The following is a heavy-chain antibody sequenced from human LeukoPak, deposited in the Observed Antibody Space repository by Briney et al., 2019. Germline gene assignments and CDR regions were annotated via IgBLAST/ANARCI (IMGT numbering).Heavy chain of an antibody. CDR1: GGSISSYY. V-gene: IGHV4-4*07. CDR2: IYTSGST. J-gene: IGHJ5*02. CDR3: ARDTDYDFWSGYYTSGNWFDP. Sequence: SGTLSLTCTVSGGSISSYYWSWIRQPAGKGLEWIGRIYTSGSTNYNPSLKSRVTMSVDTSKNQFSLKLSSVTAADTAVYYCARDTDYDFWSGYYTSGNWFDPWGQGTLVTVSS. D-gene: IGHD3-3*01.